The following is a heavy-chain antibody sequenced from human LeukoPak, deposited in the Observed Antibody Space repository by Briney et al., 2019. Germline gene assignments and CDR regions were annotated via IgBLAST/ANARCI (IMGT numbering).Heavy chain of an antibody. V-gene: IGHV4-34*01. D-gene: IGHD3-9*01. CDR3: ARGRRYDILTGYQGSDH. CDR2: INHSGST. CDR1: GGSFSGYY. Sequence: IPSETLSLTCAVYGGSFSGYYWSWIRQPPGKGLEWIGEINHSGSTNYNPSLKSRVTISVDTSKNQFSLKLSSVTAADTAVYYCARGRRYDILTGYQGSDHWGQGTLVTVSS. J-gene: IGHJ4*02.